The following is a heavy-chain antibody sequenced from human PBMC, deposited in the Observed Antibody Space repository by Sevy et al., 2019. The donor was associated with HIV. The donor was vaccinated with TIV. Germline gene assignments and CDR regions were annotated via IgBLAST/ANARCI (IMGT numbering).Heavy chain of an antibody. CDR2: IRYSGST. D-gene: IGHD6-19*01. Sequence: SETLSLTCTVSGASISSTGYYWGWMRQPPGKGLEWIASIRYSGSTFYNLSLKSRVAISADTSKNQFSLKLNSVTAADTAIFYCTGPFLRYTSGWSYFDFWGQGTVVTVSS. CDR3: TGPFLRYTSGWSYFDF. J-gene: IGHJ4*02. V-gene: IGHV4-39*01. CDR1: GASISSTGYY.